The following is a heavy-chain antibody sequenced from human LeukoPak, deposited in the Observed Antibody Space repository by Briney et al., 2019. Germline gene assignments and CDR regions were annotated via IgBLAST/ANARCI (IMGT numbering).Heavy chain of an antibody. D-gene: IGHD2-2*01. V-gene: IGHV3-23*01. CDR1: GFTFSSYV. CDR3: ASNLGSRHSSNHDY. J-gene: IGHJ4*02. Sequence: PGGSLRLSCAASGFTFSSYVMTWVRQAPGKGLEWVSTITDSGITTYNADSVKGRFTISRDNSKNMLYLQMNSLRAEDTAVYYCASNLGSRHSSNHDYWGQGTLVTVSS. CDR2: ITDSGITT.